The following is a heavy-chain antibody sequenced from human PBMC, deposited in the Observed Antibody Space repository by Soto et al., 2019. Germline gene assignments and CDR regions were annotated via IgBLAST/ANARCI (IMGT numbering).Heavy chain of an antibody. CDR2: TYYRSKWYD. J-gene: IGHJ5*02. CDR3: ARERFSSIYSACSWFEP. Sequence: SQTLSLTCAISGDSVSSDRSAWNWIRHSPSRGLEWLGRTYYRSKWYDDYAVSVKSRITINADTSKNQFSLQLNSVTPEDTAVYYCARERFSSIYSACSWFEPWGPGTLVTVSS. CDR1: GDSVSSDRSA. V-gene: IGHV6-1*01. D-gene: IGHD3-3*01.